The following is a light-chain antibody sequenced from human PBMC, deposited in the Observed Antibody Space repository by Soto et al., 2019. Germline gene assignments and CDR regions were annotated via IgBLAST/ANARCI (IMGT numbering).Light chain of an antibody. CDR1: NIGSKT. Sequence: SYELTQPPSMSVAPGQTARITCGGNNIGSKTVHWYQQKAGQAPVLVVYDDSDRPSGIPERFSGSNSGNTATLTISRVEAGDEADYYCQVFDVTTAPYVFRLAPKVTV. CDR2: DDS. CDR3: QVFDVTTAPYV. V-gene: IGLV3-21*02. J-gene: IGLJ1*01.